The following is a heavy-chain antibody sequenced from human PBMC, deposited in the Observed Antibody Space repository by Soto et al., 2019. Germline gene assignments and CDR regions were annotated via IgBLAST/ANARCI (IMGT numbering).Heavy chain of an antibody. CDR1: GGSFSGYY. V-gene: IGHV4-34*01. CDR2: INHSGST. CDR3: ARGQDDDYYDSSGYYYRY. Sequence: SETLSLTCAVYGGSFSGYYWSWIRQPPGKGLEWIGEINHSGSTNYNPSLKSRVTISVDTSKNQFSLKLSSVTAADTAVYYCARGQDDDYYDSSGYYYRYWGQGTLVTVS. J-gene: IGHJ4*02. D-gene: IGHD3-22*01.